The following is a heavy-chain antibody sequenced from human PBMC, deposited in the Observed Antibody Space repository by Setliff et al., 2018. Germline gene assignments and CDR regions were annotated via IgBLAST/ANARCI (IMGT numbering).Heavy chain of an antibody. Sequence: ASVKVSCKASGYTFTNYGISWVRQAPGQGLEWMGWISAYNGNTNYAQKLQGRVTLTTDTSTSTAYMELRSLRSDDTAVYYCARVPLPLDIVVVVAATPLEYYYYMDVWGKGTTVTVSS. J-gene: IGHJ6*03. D-gene: IGHD2-15*01. V-gene: IGHV1-18*01. CDR2: ISAYNGNT. CDR1: GYTFTNYG. CDR3: ARVPLPLDIVVVVAATPLEYYYYMDV.